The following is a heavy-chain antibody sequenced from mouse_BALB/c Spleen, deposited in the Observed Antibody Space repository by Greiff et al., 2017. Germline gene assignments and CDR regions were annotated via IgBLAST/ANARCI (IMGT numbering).Heavy chain of an antibody. J-gene: IGHJ4*01. CDR2: INPGSGGT. CDR3: AKWGYDHYYAMDY. D-gene: IGHD2-3*01. CDR1: GYAFTNYL. V-gene: IGHV1-54*03. Sequence: QVQLQQSGAELVRPGTSVKVSCKASGYAFTNYLIEWVKQRPGQGLEWIGVINPGSGGTNYNEKFKGKATLTADKSSSTAYMQLSSLTSDDSAVYFCAKWGYDHYYAMDYWGQGTSVTVSS.